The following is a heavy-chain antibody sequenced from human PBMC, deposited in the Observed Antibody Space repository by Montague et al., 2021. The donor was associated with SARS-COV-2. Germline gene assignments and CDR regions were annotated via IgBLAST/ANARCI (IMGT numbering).Heavy chain of an antibody. D-gene: IGHD6-19*01. J-gene: IGHJ5*02. CDR3: VRQPGQWLPREWFWFDP. Sequence: SETLSPTRTVSGGSISSTSYYWGWIRQPPGKGLEWIGSIYYSGSTYYNPSLKSRVTISVDTSKNQFSLKLSSVTAADTAVYYCVRQPGQWLPREWFWFDPWGQGTLVTVSS. V-gene: IGHV4-39*01. CDR2: IYYSGST. CDR1: GGSISSTSYY.